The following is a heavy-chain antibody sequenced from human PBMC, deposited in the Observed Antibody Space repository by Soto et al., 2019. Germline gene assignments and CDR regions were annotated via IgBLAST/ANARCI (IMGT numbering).Heavy chain of an antibody. D-gene: IGHD6-19*01. Sequence: GASVKVSCKASGYTFTSYAMHWVRQAPGQRLEWMGWINAGNGNTKYSQKFQGRVTITRDTSASTAYMELSSLRSEDTAVYYCARGGGVAGSNYNYYGMDVWGQGTTVTVSS. CDR2: INAGNGNT. V-gene: IGHV1-3*01. CDR1: GYTFTSYA. J-gene: IGHJ6*02. CDR3: ARGGGVAGSNYNYYGMDV.